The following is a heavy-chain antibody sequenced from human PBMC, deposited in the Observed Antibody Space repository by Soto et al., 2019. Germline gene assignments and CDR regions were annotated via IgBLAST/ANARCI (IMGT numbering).Heavy chain of an antibody. D-gene: IGHD6-13*01. CDR1: GGTFSSYT. V-gene: IGHV1-69*08. CDR2: IIPILGIA. Sequence: QVQLVQSGAEVKKPGSSVKVSCKASGGTFSSYTISWVRQAPGQGLEWMGRIIPILGIANYAQKFQGRVTITADKSTSTAYMELSSLRSEDTAVYYCARDRTAAGRGWFDPWGQGTLVTVSS. J-gene: IGHJ5*02. CDR3: ARDRTAAGRGWFDP.